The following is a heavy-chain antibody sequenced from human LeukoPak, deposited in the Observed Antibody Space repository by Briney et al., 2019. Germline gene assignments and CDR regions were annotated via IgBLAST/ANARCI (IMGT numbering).Heavy chain of an antibody. V-gene: IGHV3-23*01. CDR1: GFTFSNYV. CDR3: AKDREVSATRVYDY. CDR2: ITGSGGTT. Sequence: GGSLRLSCAASGFTFSNYVLIRVRQAPGRGLEWVSAITGSGGTTSYADSVKGRFTISRDNSRNTLYLQMNSLRAEDAAVYYCAKDREVSATRVYDYWGQGTLVTVSS. J-gene: IGHJ4*02. D-gene: IGHD2-15*01.